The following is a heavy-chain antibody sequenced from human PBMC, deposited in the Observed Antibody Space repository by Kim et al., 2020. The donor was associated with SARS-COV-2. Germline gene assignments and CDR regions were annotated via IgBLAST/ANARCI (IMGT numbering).Heavy chain of an antibody. Sequence: GGSLRLSCAASGFTFDDYAMHWVRQAPGKGLEWVSLISGDGGSTYYADSVKGRFTISRDNSKNSLYLQMNSLRTEDTALYYCAKDIGCSGGSCYLGAADVWGQGTTVTVSS. J-gene: IGHJ6*02. CDR3: AKDIGCSGGSCYLGAADV. CDR1: GFTFDDYA. V-gene: IGHV3-43*02. D-gene: IGHD2-15*01. CDR2: ISGDGGST.